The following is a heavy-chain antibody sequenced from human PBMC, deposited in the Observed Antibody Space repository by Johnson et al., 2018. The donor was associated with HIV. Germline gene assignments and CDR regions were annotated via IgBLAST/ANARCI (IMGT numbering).Heavy chain of an antibody. J-gene: IGHJ3*02. CDR1: GFTFSSYW. V-gene: IGHV3-7*01. CDR3: ARVYARTPGAFDI. D-gene: IGHD2-2*01. Sequence: MLLVESGGGVVQPGRSLRLSCAASGFTFSSYWMSWVRQAPGKGLEWVANIKQDGSEKYYVDSVKGRFTISRDNAKNSLYLQMNSLRAEDTAVYYCARVYARTPGAFDIWGQGTMFTVSS. CDR2: IKQDGSEK.